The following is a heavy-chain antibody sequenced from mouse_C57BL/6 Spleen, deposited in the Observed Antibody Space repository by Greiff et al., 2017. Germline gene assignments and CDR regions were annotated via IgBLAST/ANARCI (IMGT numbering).Heavy chain of an antibody. D-gene: IGHD2-4*01. CDR2: IYPGDGDT. CDR1: GYAFSSSW. Sequence: QVQLQQSGPELVKPGASVTISCKASGYAFSSSWLNWVKQRPGKGLEWIGRIYPGDGDTNYNGKFKGKATLTADKSSSTAYMQLSSLTSEDSAVYFWARLGDYDGALRAMDYWGQGTSVTVSS. CDR3: ARLGDYDGALRAMDY. V-gene: IGHV1-82*01. J-gene: IGHJ4*01.